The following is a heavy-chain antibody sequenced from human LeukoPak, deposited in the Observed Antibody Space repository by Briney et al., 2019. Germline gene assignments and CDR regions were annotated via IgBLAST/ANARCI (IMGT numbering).Heavy chain of an antibody. D-gene: IGHD4-17*01. CDR2: IWYDGSNK. V-gene: IGHV3-33*01. J-gene: IGHJ4*02. Sequence: PGGSLRLSCAASGFTFSSYGMHWVHQAPGKGLEWVAVIWYDGSNKYYADSVKGRFTISRDNSKNTLYLQMNSLRAEDTAVYYCARVRYGDYRHPDMYYFDYWGQGTLVTVSS. CDR1: GFTFSSYG. CDR3: ARVRYGDYRHPDMYYFDY.